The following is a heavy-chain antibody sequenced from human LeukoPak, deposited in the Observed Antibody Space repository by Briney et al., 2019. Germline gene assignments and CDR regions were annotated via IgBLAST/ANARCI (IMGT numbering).Heavy chain of an antibody. V-gene: IGHV3-23*01. CDR3: AKGPLLWD. CDR2: ISGGGVGT. J-gene: IGHJ4*02. Sequence: PGGSLRLSCAASGFTFSSYGMSWVRQAPGKGLEWVSAISGGGVGTYYADSVKGRFSISRDNSKNTLYLQMSSLRADDTAVYYCAKGPLLWDWGQGTLVTVSS. D-gene: IGHD2/OR15-2a*01. CDR1: GFTFSSYG.